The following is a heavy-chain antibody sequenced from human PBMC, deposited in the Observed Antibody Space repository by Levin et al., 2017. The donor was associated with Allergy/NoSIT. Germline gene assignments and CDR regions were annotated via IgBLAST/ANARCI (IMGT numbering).Heavy chain of an antibody. Sequence: ESLKISCAASGFTFSTYSMNWVRQAPGEGLEWVSYISTSTTIYYADSVKGRFTISRDNAKNSLYLQMNSLRDEDTAVYYCARDYRSSSWLGVDYWGQGTLVTVSS. J-gene: IGHJ4*02. CDR2: ISTSTTI. D-gene: IGHD6-13*01. CDR1: GFTFSTYS. CDR3: ARDYRSSSWLGVDY. V-gene: IGHV3-48*02.